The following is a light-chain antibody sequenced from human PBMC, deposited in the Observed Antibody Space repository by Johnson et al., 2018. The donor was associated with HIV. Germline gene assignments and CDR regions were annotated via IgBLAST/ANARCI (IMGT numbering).Light chain of an antibody. Sequence: VLTQPPSMSAAPGQKVTISCSGSSSNIGNNYVSWYQQLPGTAPKLLIYDNNKRPSGIPDRFSGSKSGTSATLGITGLQTGDEADYYCGTWDSSLSAYAFGTGTKVTVL. CDR2: DNN. J-gene: IGLJ1*01. CDR1: SSNIGNNY. CDR3: GTWDSSLSAYA. V-gene: IGLV1-51*01.